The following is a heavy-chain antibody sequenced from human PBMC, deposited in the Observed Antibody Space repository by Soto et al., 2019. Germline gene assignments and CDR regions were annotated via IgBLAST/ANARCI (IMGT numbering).Heavy chain of an antibody. CDR1: GFTFSSYS. J-gene: IGHJ4*02. D-gene: IGHD3-9*01. CDR2: LSYDVRNK. CDR3: AREYVTGYYNVLGY. V-gene: IGHV3-30*04. Sequence: QVQLVESGGGVVQPGRSLRLSCAASGFTFSSYSMHWVRQSPGKGLEWVAVLSYDVRNKFYADSVKGRFTISRDNAKNTLYLPMNSLRTEDTAVYYCAREYVTGYYNVLGYWGQGTLVTVSS.